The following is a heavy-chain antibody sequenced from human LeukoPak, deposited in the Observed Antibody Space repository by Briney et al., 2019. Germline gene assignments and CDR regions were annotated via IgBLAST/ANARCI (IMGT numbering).Heavy chain of an antibody. V-gene: IGHV3-30*04. CDR2: ISYDGSNK. D-gene: IGHD3-22*01. CDR1: GFTFSSYA. Sequence: GGSLRLSCAASGFTFSSYAMHWVRQAPGKGLEWVAVISYDGSNKYYADSVKGRFTISRDNSKNTLYLQMNSLRAEDTAVYFCARGPGGGSGSYYVGDYWGQGTLVTVSS. J-gene: IGHJ4*02. CDR3: ARGPGGGSGSYYVGDY.